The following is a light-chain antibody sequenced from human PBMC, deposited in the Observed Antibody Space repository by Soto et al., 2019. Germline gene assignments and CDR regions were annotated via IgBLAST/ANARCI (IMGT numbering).Light chain of an antibody. CDR1: QSVSSN. CDR2: GAS. V-gene: IGKV3-15*01. Sequence: EIVMTQSPATLSVSPGERATLSCRASQSVSSNLAWYQQKPGQAPRLLIYGASTRATGIPARFSGSGSGTEFTLTISSLQSEDFAIYYCQQYNNCPPYTFGQGTKLEFK. J-gene: IGKJ2*01. CDR3: QQYNNCPPYT.